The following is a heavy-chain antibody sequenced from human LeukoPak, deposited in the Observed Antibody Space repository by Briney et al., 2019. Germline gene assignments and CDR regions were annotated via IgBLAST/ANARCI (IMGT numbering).Heavy chain of an antibody. D-gene: IGHD2-15*01. Sequence: SQTLSLTCTVSGGSISSGSYYWSWIRQPAGKGLEWIGRIYTSGSTNYNPSLKSRATISVDTSKNQFSLKLSSVTAADTAVYYCARSGLYCSGGSCYDIHNWFDPWGQGTLVTVSS. J-gene: IGHJ5*02. V-gene: IGHV4-61*02. CDR1: GGSISSGSYY. CDR3: ARSGLYCSGGSCYDIHNWFDP. CDR2: IYTSGST.